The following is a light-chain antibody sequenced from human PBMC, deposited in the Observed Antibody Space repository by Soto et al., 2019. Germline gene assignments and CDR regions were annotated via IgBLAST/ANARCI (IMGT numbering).Light chain of an antibody. Sequence: QSVLTQPASVSGSPGQSITISCTGTSSDIGGYDFVSWYQQHPGKAPKLMIFEVSNRPSGVSNRFSGSKSGNTASLTISGLQAEDDADYYCSSYTSSITLAFGGGTKLTVL. CDR1: SSDIGGYDF. V-gene: IGLV2-14*01. CDR3: SSYTSSITLA. CDR2: EVS. J-gene: IGLJ2*01.